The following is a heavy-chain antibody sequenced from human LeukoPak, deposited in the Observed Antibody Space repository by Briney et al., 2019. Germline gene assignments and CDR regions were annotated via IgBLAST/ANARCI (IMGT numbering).Heavy chain of an antibody. CDR1: GGSISSSSYY. J-gene: IGHJ4*02. CDR3: ARVQKQGNFWSGYFDY. V-gene: IGHV4-39*01. Sequence: SETLSLTCTVSGGSISSSSYYWGWIRQPPGKGLEWIGSIYYSGSTYYNPSLKSRVTISVDTSKNQFSLKLSSVTAADTAVYYCARVQKQGNFWSGYFDYWGQGTLVTVSS. D-gene: IGHD3-3*01. CDR2: IYYSGST.